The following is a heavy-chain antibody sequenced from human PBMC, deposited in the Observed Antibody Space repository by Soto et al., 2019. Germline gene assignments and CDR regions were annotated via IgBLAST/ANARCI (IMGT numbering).Heavy chain of an antibody. CDR3: ARDQMTTVTLYYFDY. CDR1: GFTFSSYG. V-gene: IGHV3-33*01. CDR2: IWYDGSNK. D-gene: IGHD4-17*01. J-gene: IGHJ4*02. Sequence: GGSLRLSCAASGFTFSSYGMHWVRQAPGKGLEWVAVIWYDGSNKYYADSVKGRFTISRDNSKNTLYLQMNSLRAEDTAVYYCARDQMTTVTLYYFDYWGQGTLVTVSS.